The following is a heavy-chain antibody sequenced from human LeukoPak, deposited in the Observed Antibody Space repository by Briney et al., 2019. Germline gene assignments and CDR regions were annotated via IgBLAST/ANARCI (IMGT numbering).Heavy chain of an antibody. CDR2: IYYSGST. D-gene: IGHD2-15*01. CDR1: GGSISSYY. J-gene: IGHJ6*03. CDR3: ARVGGRAPYYYYMDV. V-gene: IGHV4-59*12. Sequence: PSETLSLTCTVSGGSISSYYWSWIRQPPGKGLEWIGYIYYSGSTNYNPSLKSRVTISVDTSKNQFSLKLSSVTAADTAVYYCARVGGRAPYYYYMDVWGKGTTVTVSS.